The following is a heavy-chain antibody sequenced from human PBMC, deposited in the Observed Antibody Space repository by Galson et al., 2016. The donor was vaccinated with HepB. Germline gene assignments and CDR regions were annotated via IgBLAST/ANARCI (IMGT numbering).Heavy chain of an antibody. Sequence: SLRLSCAASGFNFRDYGMTWVRQAPGKGLEWVSFITGGGGITHYGDSVKGRFTISRDNSKNTMYLQMNSLRAEDTAVYYCARDPFWSGYYNFDYWGQGTLVTVSS. CDR1: GFNFRDYG. V-gene: IGHV3-23*01. J-gene: IGHJ4*02. D-gene: IGHD3-3*01. CDR2: ITGGGGIT. CDR3: ARDPFWSGYYNFDY.